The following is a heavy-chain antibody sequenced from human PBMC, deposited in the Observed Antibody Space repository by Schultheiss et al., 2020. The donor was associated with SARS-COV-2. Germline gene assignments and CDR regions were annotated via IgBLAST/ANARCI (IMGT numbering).Heavy chain of an antibody. CDR3: ARASGSGYYRYYYYGMDV. CDR2: IDYSGRI. CDR1: GGSISSGDYY. J-gene: IGHJ6*02. Sequence: SETLSLTCSVSGGSISSGDYYWSWIRQSPGKGLEWIGYIDYSGRIFYNPSLKSRLTISVDTSKNQFSLKLSSVTAADTAVYYCARASGSGYYRYYYYGMDVWGQGTTVTVSS. D-gene: IGHD3-3*01. V-gene: IGHV4-30-4*02.